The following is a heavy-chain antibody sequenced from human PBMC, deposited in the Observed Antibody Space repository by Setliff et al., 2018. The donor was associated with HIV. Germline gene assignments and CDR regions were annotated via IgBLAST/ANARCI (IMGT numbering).Heavy chain of an antibody. Sequence: ASVKVSCKASGDTITNYGLSWVRQTPGQGLEWMGWISPHSGNSDCAEKFQDRVTMTMDTATNTAYMEMKSLRSDDTAVYFCARQLSNSLDYWGQGTLVTVSS. J-gene: IGHJ4*02. CDR2: ISPHSGNS. D-gene: IGHD7-27*01. V-gene: IGHV1-18*01. CDR1: GDTITNYG. CDR3: ARQLSNSLDY.